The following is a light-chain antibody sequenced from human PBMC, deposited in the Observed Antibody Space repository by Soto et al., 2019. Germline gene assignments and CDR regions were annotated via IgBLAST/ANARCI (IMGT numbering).Light chain of an antibody. J-gene: IGLJ1*01. CDR1: SSDVGSYNL. V-gene: IGLV2-23*03. Sequence: QSALTQPDSVSGSPGQSITISFTGTSSDVGSYNLVSWYQQHPGKAPKLMIYAGSKRPSGVSNRFSGSKSGNTASLTISGLQAEDEADYYCCSYAGSSTFPYVFGTGTKVTVL. CDR3: CSYAGSSTFPYV. CDR2: AGS.